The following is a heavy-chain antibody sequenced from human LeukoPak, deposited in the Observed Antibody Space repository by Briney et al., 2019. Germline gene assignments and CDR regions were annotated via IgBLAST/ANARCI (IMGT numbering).Heavy chain of an antibody. Sequence: GGSLRLSCAASGVTLSSYAMSWARQAPGKGLEWVSGISSSGSGGNTYYADSVKGRFTISRDSSKNTLFLHMNTLRAEDTAIYYCARAPGYGDYFDYWGQGTLVTVSS. CDR3: ARAPGYGDYFDY. CDR1: GVTLSSYA. V-gene: IGHV3-23*01. D-gene: IGHD4-17*01. CDR2: ISSSGSGGNT. J-gene: IGHJ4*02.